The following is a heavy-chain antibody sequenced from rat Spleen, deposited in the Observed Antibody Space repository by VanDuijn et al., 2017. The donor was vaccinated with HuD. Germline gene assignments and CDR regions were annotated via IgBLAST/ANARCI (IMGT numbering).Heavy chain of an antibody. J-gene: IGHJ3*01. CDR1: GFSLISYC. CDR2: MWYDGDT. CDR3: TRDRGTIAVPPGFAY. Sequence: QVQLKESGPGLVQPSETLSLTCTVSGFSLISYCVSWVRQPSGKGPEWMGRMWYDGDTAYKSVLKSRLSISRDTSKNQVFLKMNSLQTEDTGTYYCTRDRGTIAVPPGFAYWGQGTLVTVSS. D-gene: IGHD1-2*01. V-gene: IGHV2-34*01.